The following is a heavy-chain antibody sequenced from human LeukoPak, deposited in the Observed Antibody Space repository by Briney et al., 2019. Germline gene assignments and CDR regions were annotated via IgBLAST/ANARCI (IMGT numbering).Heavy chain of an antibody. J-gene: IGHJ4*02. D-gene: IGHD5-18*01. CDR1: GYIFTSYW. CDR2: IYPGDSDT. Sequence: SGASLLISCKGSGYIFTSYWIGGVRQLPGKGLEWMGIIYPGDSDTRYSPSFQGQVTISADKSISTAYLQWGSLKASDTAMYYCAMTYYRGYSYGLSYWGQGTLVTVSS. V-gene: IGHV5-51*01. CDR3: AMTYYRGYSYGLSY.